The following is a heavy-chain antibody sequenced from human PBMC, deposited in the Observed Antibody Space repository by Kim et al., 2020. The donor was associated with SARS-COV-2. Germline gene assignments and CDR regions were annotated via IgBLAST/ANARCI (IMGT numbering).Heavy chain of an antibody. J-gene: IGHJ4*02. D-gene: IGHD2-21*02. Sequence: NPSLKSRVTISVDTSKNQFSLKLSSVTAAGTAVYYCARPAYCGGDCFSDYWGQGTLVTVSS. CDR3: ARPAYCGGDCFSDY. V-gene: IGHV4-39*01.